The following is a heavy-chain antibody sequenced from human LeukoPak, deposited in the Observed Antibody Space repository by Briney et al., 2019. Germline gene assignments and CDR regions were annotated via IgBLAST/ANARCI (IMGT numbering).Heavy chain of an antibody. J-gene: IGHJ4*02. D-gene: IGHD3-22*01. Sequence: GGSLRLSCAASGFTFYAHGMIWVRQTPGKGLEWVSSISRNGDSKGYADSVKGRFTISRGNARNSLFLQMDNLRVEDTALFYCARDKYYADSSGYFGIDYWGRGTLVTVSS. CDR2: ISRNGDSK. CDR3: ARDKYYADSSGYFGIDY. V-gene: IGHV3-20*04. CDR1: GFTFYAHG.